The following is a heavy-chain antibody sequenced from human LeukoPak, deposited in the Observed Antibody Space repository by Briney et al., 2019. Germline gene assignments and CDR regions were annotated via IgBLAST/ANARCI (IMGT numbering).Heavy chain of an antibody. Sequence: SETLSLTCTVSGGSISSYYWGWIRQPPGKGLEWIGSIYYSGSTYYNPSLKSRVTISVDTSKNQFSLKLSSVTAADTAVYYCARETITVTGHAFDIWGQGTMVTVSS. V-gene: IGHV4-39*07. CDR2: IYYSGST. CDR1: GGSISSYY. D-gene: IGHD4-17*01. CDR3: ARETITVTGHAFDI. J-gene: IGHJ3*02.